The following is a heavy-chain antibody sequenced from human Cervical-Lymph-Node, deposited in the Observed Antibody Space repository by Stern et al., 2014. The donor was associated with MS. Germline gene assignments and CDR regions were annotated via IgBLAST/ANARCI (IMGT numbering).Heavy chain of an antibody. J-gene: IGHJ4*02. Sequence: QVQLQESGPGLVKPSETLSLTCAVSGGSISGYYWNWIRQSPGKGLEWIGSVYYSGKTNYKPSLNGRVTISLDTSKSQFSLRLSSVTAGDTAVYYCARDSTAWSPSFDYWGQGTLVTVSS. CDR3: ARDSTAWSPSFDY. D-gene: IGHD1-1*01. V-gene: IGHV4-59*01. CDR2: VYYSGKT. CDR1: GGSISGYY.